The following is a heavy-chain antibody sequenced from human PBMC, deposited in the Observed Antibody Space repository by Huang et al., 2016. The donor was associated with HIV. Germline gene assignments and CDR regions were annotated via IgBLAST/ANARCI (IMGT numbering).Heavy chain of an antibody. CDR3: AKEGEVGWLGPLDY. V-gene: IGHV3-30*02. CDR2: RRFDGGLQ. Sequence: QVQLVESGGGVVQPGGSLRLSCAASGFTFSSFGMHWVRQAPGKGPEWVAYRRFDGGLQHDGDSVKGRFTISRDNSKNTLYLEMKSLNDEDTAVYYCAKEGEVGWLGPLDYWGQGTVVSVSS. CDR1: GFTFSSFG. D-gene: IGHD3-22*01. J-gene: IGHJ4*02.